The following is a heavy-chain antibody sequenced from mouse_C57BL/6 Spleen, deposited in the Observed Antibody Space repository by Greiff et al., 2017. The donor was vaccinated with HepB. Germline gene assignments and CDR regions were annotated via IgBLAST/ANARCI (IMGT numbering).Heavy chain of an antibody. J-gene: IGHJ2*01. CDR3: ARGGSLRRDFDY. CDR2: IDPSDSYT. CDR1: GYTFTSYW. D-gene: IGHD2-12*01. Sequence: QVHVKQPGAELVMPGASVKLSCKASGYTFTSYWMHWVKQRPGQGLEWIGEIDPSDSYTNYNQKFKGKSTLTVDKSSSTAYMQLSSLTSEDSAVYYCARGGSLRRDFDYWGQGTTLTVSS. V-gene: IGHV1-69*01.